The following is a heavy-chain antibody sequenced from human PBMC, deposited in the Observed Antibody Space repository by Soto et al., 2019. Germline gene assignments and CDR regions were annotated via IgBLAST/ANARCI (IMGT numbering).Heavy chain of an antibody. D-gene: IGHD4-17*01. V-gene: IGHV1-24*01. CDR3: TTYHGDYNFDH. Sequence: QVQLVQSGAEVKKPGASVKVSCKVSGYTLNEVAMHWVRQAPGKGLEWLGGFDPDEAETIYAQPFQGRVTMTEDTSTDTVYMELSSLRSEDTALYFCTTYHGDYNFDHWGPGTLVTVSS. J-gene: IGHJ5*02. CDR1: GYTLNEVA. CDR2: FDPDEAET.